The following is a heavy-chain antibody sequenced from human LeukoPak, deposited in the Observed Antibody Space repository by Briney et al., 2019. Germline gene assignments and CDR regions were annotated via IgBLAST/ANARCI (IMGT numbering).Heavy chain of an antibody. J-gene: IGHJ6*03. CDR3: ASRNYDFWSGSGYYYYYMDV. CDR2: IYPGDSDT. D-gene: IGHD3-3*01. Sequence: GESLKISCKGSGYSFTSYWIGWVRQMPGKGLEWMGIIYPGDSDTRYSPSSQGQVTISADKSISTAYLQWSSLKASDTAMYYCASRNYDFWSGSGYYYYYMDVWGKGTTVTVSS. V-gene: IGHV5-51*01. CDR1: GYSFTSYW.